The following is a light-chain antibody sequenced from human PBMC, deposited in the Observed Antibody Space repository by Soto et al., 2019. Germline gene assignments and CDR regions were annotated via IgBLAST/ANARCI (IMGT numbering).Light chain of an antibody. CDR2: EAS. CDR3: LQHNDYPRT. V-gene: IGKV1-17*01. J-gene: IGKJ4*01. Sequence: DIQMTQSPSSLSASVGDRVTISCRASQGINNDLGWYQQKPGKAPKRLIYEASTLQSGVPSRFSGSVSGTEFTVTISSLQPEGFATYYCLQHNDYPRTFGGGTQVAIK. CDR1: QGINND.